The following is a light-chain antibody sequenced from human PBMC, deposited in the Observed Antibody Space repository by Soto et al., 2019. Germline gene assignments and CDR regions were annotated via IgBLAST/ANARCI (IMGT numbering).Light chain of an antibody. J-gene: IGLJ1*01. CDR3: CSYAGTYTFYV. Sequence: QSVLTQPRSVSGSPGQSVTISSTGTSSDVGGYDYVSWYQQHPGKAPKLMIYDVTKRPSGVPDRFSGSRSGNTASLTISGLQAEDDADYYCCSYAGTYTFYVFGTGTKVTVL. CDR1: SSDVGGYDY. V-gene: IGLV2-11*01. CDR2: DVT.